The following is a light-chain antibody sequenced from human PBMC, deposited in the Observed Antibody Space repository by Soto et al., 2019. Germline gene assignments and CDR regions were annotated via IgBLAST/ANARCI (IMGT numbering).Light chain of an antibody. V-gene: IGKV4-1*01. J-gene: IGKJ1*01. CDR3: QQYYSAPWT. Sequence: DIVMTQSPDSLAVSLGERATINCKSSQSVLYSSNNKNYLAWYQQKPRQPPKLLIYWASTRESGVPDRFSGSGSGTDFTITIGSLQAEDVAVYYCQQYYSAPWTFGQGTKVEIK. CDR1: QSVLYSSNNKNY. CDR2: WAS.